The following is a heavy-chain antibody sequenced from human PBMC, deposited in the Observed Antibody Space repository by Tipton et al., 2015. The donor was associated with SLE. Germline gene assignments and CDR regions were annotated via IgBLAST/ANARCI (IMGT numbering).Heavy chain of an antibody. CDR1: GGSISSSSYY. J-gene: IGHJ2*01. D-gene: IGHD5-18*01. CDR2: IYYSGST. V-gene: IGHV4-39*07. Sequence: TLSLTCTVSGGSISSSSYYWGWIRQPPGKGLEWIGTIYYSGSTYYNPSLKSRVTLSVDTSKNQFSLKLSSMTAADTAVFYCARASYSDGSSNWYFDLWGRGTLGTVSS. CDR3: ARASYSDGSSNWYFDL.